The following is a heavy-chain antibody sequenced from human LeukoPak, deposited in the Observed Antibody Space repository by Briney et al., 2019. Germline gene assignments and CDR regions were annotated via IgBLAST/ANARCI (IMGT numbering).Heavy chain of an antibody. V-gene: IGHV1-2*02. J-gene: IGHJ4*02. Sequence: ASVEVSCKASGYTFTGYYMHWVRQAPGQGLEWMGWINPNSGGTNYAQKFQGRVTMTRDTSISTAYMELSRLRSDDTAVYYCARVAYSSSWYLFDYWGQGTLVTVSS. CDR3: ARVAYSSSWYLFDY. D-gene: IGHD6-13*01. CDR1: GYTFTGYY. CDR2: INPNSGGT.